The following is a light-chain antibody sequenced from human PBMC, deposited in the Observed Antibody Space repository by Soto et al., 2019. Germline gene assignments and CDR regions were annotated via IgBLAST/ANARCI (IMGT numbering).Light chain of an antibody. Sequence: EIVLTQSPVTLSFSPGERATLSCRASQSVSSSYLAWYQQKPGQAPRLLIYGASSRATGIPDRFSGSGSGTDFTLTISRLEPEDFAVYYCQQYGSSPRTFGQGTRLEIK. CDR1: QSVSSSY. CDR2: GAS. J-gene: IGKJ5*01. V-gene: IGKV3-20*01. CDR3: QQYGSSPRT.